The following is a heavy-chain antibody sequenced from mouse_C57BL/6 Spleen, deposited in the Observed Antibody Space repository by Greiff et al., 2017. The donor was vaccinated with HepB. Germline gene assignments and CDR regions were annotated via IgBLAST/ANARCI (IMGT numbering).Heavy chain of an antibody. CDR2: IDPSDSYT. V-gene: IGHV1-69*01. J-gene: IGHJ2*01. CDR1: GYTFTSYW. CDR3: ARYWDGDYFDY. Sequence: QVQLKESGAELVMPGASVKLSCKASGYTFTSYWMHWVKQRPGQGLEWIGEIDPSDSYTNYNQKFKGKSTLTVDKSSSTAYMQLSSLTSEDSAVYYCARYWDGDYFDYWGQGTTLTVSS. D-gene: IGHD4-1*01.